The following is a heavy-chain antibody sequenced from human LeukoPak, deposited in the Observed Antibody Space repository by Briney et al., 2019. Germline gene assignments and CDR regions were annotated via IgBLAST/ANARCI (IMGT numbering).Heavy chain of an antibody. CDR3: AKDPHRSSWYRDAFDI. Sequence: PGRSLRLSCAASGFTFSSYGMHWVRQAPGKGLEWVAVIWYDGSNKYYADSVKGRFTISRDNSKNTLYLQMNSLRAEDTAVYYCAKDPHRSSWYRDAFDIWGQGTMVTVSS. CDR2: IWYDGSNK. V-gene: IGHV3-33*06. J-gene: IGHJ3*02. D-gene: IGHD6-13*01. CDR1: GFTFSSYG.